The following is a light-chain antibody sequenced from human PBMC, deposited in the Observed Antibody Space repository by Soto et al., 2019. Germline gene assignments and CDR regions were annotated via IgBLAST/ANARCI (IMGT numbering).Light chain of an antibody. CDR2: GAS. V-gene: IGKV1-39*01. Sequence: DIQMTQSPSSLSASVGDRVAITCRATQSIGDYLNWYQQKPGRALKLLIYGASNLQSGVPSRFSGSGSGTEFTLTISSLQSEDFAVYYCQQYNNWPRTFGQGTKVDI. CDR3: QQYNNWPRT. CDR1: QSIGDY. J-gene: IGKJ1*01.